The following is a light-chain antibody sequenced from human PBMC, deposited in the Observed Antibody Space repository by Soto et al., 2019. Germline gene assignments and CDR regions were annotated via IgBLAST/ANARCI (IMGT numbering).Light chain of an antibody. V-gene: IGKV1-5*03. J-gene: IGKJ1*01. CDR2: ATS. Sequence: DIQMTQSPSALSASVGDRVTITCRASQSIGGWLAWYQQKAGKAPKVLIYATSTLQSGVPSRFSGSGSGTQFTLTIRSPQPDDSATYYCQQYNTWWTFGQGTKVEIK. CDR1: QSIGGW. CDR3: QQYNTWWT.